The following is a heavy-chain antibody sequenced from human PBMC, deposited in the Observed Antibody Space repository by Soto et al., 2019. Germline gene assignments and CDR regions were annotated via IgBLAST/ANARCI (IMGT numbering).Heavy chain of an antibody. CDR3: ARDIRAGTILFDP. CDR1: GYTFTSYY. CDR2: INPSGGST. J-gene: IGHJ5*02. D-gene: IGHD1-20*01. Sequence: ASVKVSCKASGYTFTSYYMHWVRQAPGQGLEWMGIINPSGGSTSYAQKFQGRVTTTRDTSTSTVYMELSSLRSEDTAVYYCARDIRAGTILFDPWGQGTLVTVSS. V-gene: IGHV1-46*01.